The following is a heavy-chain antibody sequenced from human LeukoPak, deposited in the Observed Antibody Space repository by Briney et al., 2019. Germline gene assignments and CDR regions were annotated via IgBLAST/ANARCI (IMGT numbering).Heavy chain of an antibody. J-gene: IGHJ4*02. D-gene: IGHD6-13*01. Sequence: GASVKVSCKASGYSITNYAILWVRQAPGQGLEWMGWIYTNTGNPTYTQGFTGRFVFSLDTSVSTTYLQISNLKAEDTAVYYCARGIPVYGSSWSYYFDYWGQGTLVTVSS. V-gene: IGHV7-4-1*02. CDR3: ARGIPVYGSSWSYYFDY. CDR2: IYTNTGNP. CDR1: GYSITNYA.